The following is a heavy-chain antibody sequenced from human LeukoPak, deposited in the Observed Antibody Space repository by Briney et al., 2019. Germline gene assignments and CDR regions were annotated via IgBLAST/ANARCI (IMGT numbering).Heavy chain of an antibody. CDR3: ARGTRAGYYYYYMDV. Sequence: PGGSLRLSCAASGFTVSSNYMSWVRQAPGKGLEWVSVIYSGGSTYYADSVKGRFTISGDNSKNTLYLQMNSLRAEDTAVYYCARGTRAGYYYYYMDVWGKGTTVTVSS. CDR2: IYSGGST. CDR1: GFTVSSNY. V-gene: IGHV3-53*01. D-gene: IGHD2-2*01. J-gene: IGHJ6*03.